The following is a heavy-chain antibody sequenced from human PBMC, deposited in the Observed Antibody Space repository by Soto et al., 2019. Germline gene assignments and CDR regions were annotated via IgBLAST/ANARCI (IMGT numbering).Heavy chain of an antibody. Sequence: EVQLVESGGGLVKPGGSLRLSCAASGFTFSNAWMNWVRQAPGKGLEWVGRIKSKTDGGTTDYAAPVKGRFTISRDDSKNTLYLQMNSLKTEDTAVYYCTTDHYYYYYGMDVWGQGTTVTVSS. V-gene: IGHV3-15*07. J-gene: IGHJ6*02. CDR1: GFTFSNAW. CDR3: TTDHYYYYYGMDV. CDR2: IKSKTDGGTT.